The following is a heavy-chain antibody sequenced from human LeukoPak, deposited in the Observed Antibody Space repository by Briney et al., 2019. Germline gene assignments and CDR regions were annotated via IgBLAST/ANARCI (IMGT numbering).Heavy chain of an antibody. V-gene: IGHV1-2*04. CDR3: ARDLGYCSGGSCYWGYYFDY. J-gene: IGHJ4*02. CDR1: GYTFTGYY. D-gene: IGHD2-15*01. CDR2: INPNSGGT. Sequence: ASVKVSCKASGYTFTGYYMHWVRQAPGQGLEWMGWINPNSGGTNYAQKFQGWVTMTRDTSISTAHMELSRLRSDDTAVYYCARDLGYCSGGSCYWGYYFDYWGQGTLVTVSS.